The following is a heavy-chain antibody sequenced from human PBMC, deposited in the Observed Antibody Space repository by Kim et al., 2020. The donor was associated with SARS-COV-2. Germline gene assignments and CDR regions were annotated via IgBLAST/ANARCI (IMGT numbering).Heavy chain of an antibody. J-gene: IGHJ4*02. CDR3: AGETYYDILPGPGHFDY. V-gene: IGHV4-59*01. D-gene: IGHD3-9*01. Sequence: LKSRVTLSVDTSKNQFSLKLSSVTAADTAVYYCAGETYYDILPGPGHFDYWGQGTLVTVSS.